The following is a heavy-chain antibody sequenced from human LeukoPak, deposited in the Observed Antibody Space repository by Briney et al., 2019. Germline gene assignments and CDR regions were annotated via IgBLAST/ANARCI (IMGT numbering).Heavy chain of an antibody. D-gene: IGHD5-24*01. CDR2: INHSGST. CDR3: ARGPLGMATIKGRFDY. V-gene: IGHV4-34*01. Sequence: SETLSLTCAVYGGSFSGYYWSWIRQPPGKGLEWIGEINHSGSTNYNPSLKSRVTISVDTSKNQFSLKLSSVTAADTAVYYCARGPLGMATIKGRFDYWGQGTLVAVSS. J-gene: IGHJ4*02. CDR1: GGSFSGYY.